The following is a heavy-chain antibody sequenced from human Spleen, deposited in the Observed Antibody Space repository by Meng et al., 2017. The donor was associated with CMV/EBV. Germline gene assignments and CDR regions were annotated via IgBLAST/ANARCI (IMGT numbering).Heavy chain of an antibody. D-gene: IGHD1-26*01. Sequence: SETLSLTCTVSGGSISSHYWGWIRQPPGKGLEWIGSFSYSGGTSYTYYNPSLKSRVTISVDTSKNHFSLKLSSVTAADTAMYYCARRGPLVGARSSDYWGQGTLVTVSS. CDR2: FSYSGGT. CDR3: ARRGPLVGARSSDY. CDR1: GGSISSHY. J-gene: IGHJ4*02. V-gene: IGHV4-39*07.